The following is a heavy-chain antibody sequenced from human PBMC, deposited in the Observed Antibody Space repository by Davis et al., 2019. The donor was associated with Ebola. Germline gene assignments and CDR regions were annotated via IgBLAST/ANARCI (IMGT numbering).Heavy chain of an antibody. V-gene: IGHV3-21*01. CDR2: ISSSSSYI. CDR1: GFTFSSYW. Sequence: GESLKISCAASGFTFSSYWMSWVRQAPGKGLEWVSSISSSSSYIYYADSVKGRFTISRDNAKNSLYLQMNSLRAEDTAVYYCAREPVLLWFGEFNYAFDIWGQGTMVTVSS. CDR3: AREPVLLWFGEFNYAFDI. J-gene: IGHJ3*02. D-gene: IGHD3-10*01.